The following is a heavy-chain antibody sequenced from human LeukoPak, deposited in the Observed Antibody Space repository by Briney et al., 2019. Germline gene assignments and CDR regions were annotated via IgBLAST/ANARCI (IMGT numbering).Heavy chain of an antibody. CDR2: INHSGST. J-gene: IGHJ5*02. Sequence: SETLSLTCAVYGGSFSGYYWSWIRQPPGKGLEWIGEINHSGSTNYNPSLKSRVTISVDTSKNQFSLKLSSVTAADTAVYYCARRRITMVRGATPNWFDPWGQGTLVTVSS. V-gene: IGHV4-34*01. D-gene: IGHD3-10*01. CDR1: GGSFSGYY. CDR3: ARRRITMVRGATPNWFDP.